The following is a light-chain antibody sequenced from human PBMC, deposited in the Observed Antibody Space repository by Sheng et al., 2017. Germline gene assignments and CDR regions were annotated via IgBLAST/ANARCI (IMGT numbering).Light chain of an antibody. V-gene: IGKV3-20*01. Sequence: EVVLTQSPGTLSLSPGQRATLSCRASQRVISNYLAWYQQKPGQAPRLLIYGASNRATGIPDRFSGRGSGTDFTLTVSRLEPEDFAVYYCQHYGSSHYTFGQGTKLEI. CDR3: QHYGSSHYT. CDR2: GAS. CDR1: QRVISNY. J-gene: IGKJ2*01.